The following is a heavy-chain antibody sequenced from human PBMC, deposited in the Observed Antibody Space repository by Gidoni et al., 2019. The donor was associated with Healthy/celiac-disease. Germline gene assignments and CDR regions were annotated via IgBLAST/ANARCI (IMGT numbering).Heavy chain of an antibody. CDR3: ARAGRRGYSGYVDY. Sequence: EVQLVESGGGLVKPGVSLRLSCAASGFTFRIYTMNWVRQAPGKGLEWASSIRSSRSYIYYADAVKGRFTISRDNAKNSLYLQMNSLRAEDTAVYYCARAGRRGYSGYVDYWGQGTLVTVSS. CDR1: GFTFRIYT. V-gene: IGHV3-21*01. J-gene: IGHJ4*02. D-gene: IGHD5-12*01. CDR2: IRSSRSYI.